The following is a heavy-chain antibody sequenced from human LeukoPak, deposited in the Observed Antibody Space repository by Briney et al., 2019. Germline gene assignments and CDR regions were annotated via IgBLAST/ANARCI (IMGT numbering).Heavy chain of an antibody. J-gene: IGHJ4*02. D-gene: IGHD3-3*01. CDR3: ARGSTYYDLWSGYSDFDY. CDR1: GYTFTGYY. Sequence: ASVKVSCKASGYTFTGYYMHWVRQAPGQGLEWMGRINPNSGGTNYAQKFQGRVTMTRDTSISTAYMELSRLRSDDTAVYYCARGSTYYDLWSGYSDFDYWGQGTLVTASS. V-gene: IGHV1-2*06. CDR2: INPNSGGT.